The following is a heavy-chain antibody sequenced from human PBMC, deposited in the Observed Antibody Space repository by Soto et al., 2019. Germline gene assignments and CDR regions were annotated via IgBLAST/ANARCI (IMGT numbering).Heavy chain of an antibody. J-gene: IGHJ4*02. CDR1: GGSFSPNY. CDR2: IYYGGTT. D-gene: IGHD2-8*02. V-gene: IGHV4-59*12. Sequence: PSETLFLTCTVSGGSFSPNYWSWLRQPPGKGLEWVGYIYYGGTTSYNPSLKSRVTISLETSKSQFALRLTSVTAADTAVYYCARDKITGLFDYWGQGTLVTVSS. CDR3: ARDKITGLFDY.